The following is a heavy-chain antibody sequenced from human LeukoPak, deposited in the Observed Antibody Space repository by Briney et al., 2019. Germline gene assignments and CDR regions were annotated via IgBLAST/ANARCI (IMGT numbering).Heavy chain of an antibody. CDR1: GFTLSDYY. CDR2: SSGSGATI. D-gene: IGHD3-3*01. J-gene: IGHJ4*02. V-gene: IGHV3-11*01. CDR3: ARGWGYDFWSGPNSAYFDY. Sequence: TGGSLRLSCVVSGFTLSDYYMSWIRQAPGKGLEWISYSSGSGATIYYAASVKGRFTISRDNSKNTLYLQMNSLRAEDTAIYYCARGWGYDFWSGPNSAYFDYWGQGTLVTVSS.